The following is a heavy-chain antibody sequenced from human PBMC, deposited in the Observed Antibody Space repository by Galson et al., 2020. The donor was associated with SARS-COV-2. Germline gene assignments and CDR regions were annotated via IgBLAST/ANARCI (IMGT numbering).Heavy chain of an antibody. CDR3: ARAPYYYDSSGLNAFDI. D-gene: IGHD3-22*01. V-gene: IGHV4-61*02. CDR2: IYTSGST. CDR1: GGSISSGSFY. Sequence: SETLSLTCTVSGGSISSGSFYWSWIRQPAGKGLEWIGRIYTSGSTNYNPSLKSRVTISVDTSKNQFSLKLSSVTAADTAVYYCARAPYYYDSSGLNAFDIWGQGTMVTVSS. J-gene: IGHJ3*02.